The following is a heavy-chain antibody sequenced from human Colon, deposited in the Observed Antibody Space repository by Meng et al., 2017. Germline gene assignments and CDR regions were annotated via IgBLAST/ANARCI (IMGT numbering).Heavy chain of an antibody. D-gene: IGHD3-9*01. V-gene: IGHV4-4*02. CDR1: SGSISSRNW. CDR2: ISQSGNN. CDR3: VRQGMTSYSWGY. J-gene: IGHJ4*02. Sequence: QRKGAGPGLVTPSGTLSFDGSVSSGSISSRNWWSWVRQAQGKGLEWIGEISQSGNNYYNPSIKSRVTITGDWSKNQFYLNLNSVTAADTSLYYCVRQGMTSYSWGYWGQGTLVTASS.